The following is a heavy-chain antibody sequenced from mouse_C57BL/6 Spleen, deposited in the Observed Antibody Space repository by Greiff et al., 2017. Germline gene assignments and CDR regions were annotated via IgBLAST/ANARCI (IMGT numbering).Heavy chain of an antibody. CDR3: ARFTKPPHGYFDV. D-gene: IGHD1-1*01. Sequence: QVQLQQPGAELVRPGSSVKLSCKASGYTFTSYWMHWVKQRPIQGLEWIGNIDPSDSETHYNQKFKDKATLTVDKSSSTAYMQLSSLTSEDSAVYYCARFTKPPHGYFDVWGTGTTVTVSS. CDR1: GYTFTSYW. CDR2: IDPSDSET. J-gene: IGHJ1*03. V-gene: IGHV1-52*01.